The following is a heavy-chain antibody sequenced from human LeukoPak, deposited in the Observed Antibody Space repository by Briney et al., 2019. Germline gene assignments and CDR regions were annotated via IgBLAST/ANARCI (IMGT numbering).Heavy chain of an antibody. CDR3: ARDFLTTVTAYPLARFDP. CDR2: IYYSGST. J-gene: IGHJ5*02. CDR1: GGSISSSSYY. D-gene: IGHD4-17*01. Sequence: PSETLSLTCTVSGGSISSSSYYWGWIRQPPGKGLEWIGSIYYSGSTYYNPSLKSRVTISVGTSKNQFSLKLSSVTAADTAVYYCARDFLTTVTAYPLARFDPWGQGTLVTVSS. V-gene: IGHV4-39*07.